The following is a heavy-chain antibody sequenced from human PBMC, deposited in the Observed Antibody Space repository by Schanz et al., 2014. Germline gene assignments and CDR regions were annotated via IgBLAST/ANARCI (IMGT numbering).Heavy chain of an antibody. V-gene: IGHV3-21*01. Sequence: EVQLVQSGGGLVQPGGSLRLSCAASGFTFSRYWMQWVRQAPGKGLEWVSSISSSSSYISYADSVKGRFTISRDNAKNSLYLQMNSLRDEDTAVYYCARPSDSSWYMDVWGKGTTVTVSS. CDR2: ISSSSSYI. D-gene: IGHD2-21*02. J-gene: IGHJ6*03. CDR3: ARPSDSSWYMDV. CDR1: GFTFSRYW.